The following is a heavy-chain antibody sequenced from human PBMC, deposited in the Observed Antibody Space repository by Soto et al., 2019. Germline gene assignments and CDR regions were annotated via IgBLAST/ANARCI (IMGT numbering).Heavy chain of an antibody. CDR3: ARGGGGGLFEH. CDR1: GFPVSDYY. J-gene: IGHJ4*02. D-gene: IGHD2-21*01. CDR2: ISPKSTYT. Sequence: QVHPVESGGGLVKPGGSLRLSCATSGFPVSDYYMSWIRQAPGKGLEWLSHISPKSTYTNYADSVKGRFTISRDNTKSSLFLQMNSLGVEDTAVYYCARGGGGGLFEHWGQGVLVTVSS. V-gene: IGHV3-11*06.